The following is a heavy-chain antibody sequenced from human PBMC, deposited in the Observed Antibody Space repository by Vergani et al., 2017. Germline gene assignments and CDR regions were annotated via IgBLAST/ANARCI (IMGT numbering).Heavy chain of an antibody. CDR2: IYYSGST. CDR3: ARRGIAAPIDY. J-gene: IGHJ4*02. CDR1: GGSISSSSYY. Sequence: QLQLQESGPGLVKPSETLSLTCTVSGGSISSSSYYLGWIRQPPGKWLEWIGSIYYSGSTYYNPSLKSRVTISVDTSKNQFSLKLSSVTAADTAVYYCARRGIAAPIDYWGQGTLVTVSS. V-gene: IGHV4-39*01. D-gene: IGHD6-13*01.